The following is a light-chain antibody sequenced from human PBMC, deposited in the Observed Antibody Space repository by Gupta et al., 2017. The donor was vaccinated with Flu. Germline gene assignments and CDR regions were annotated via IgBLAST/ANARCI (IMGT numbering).Light chain of an antibody. CDR2: EVT. J-gene: IGLJ2*01. CDR1: SSDIGGYDF. CDR3: SSYTSSTTLEI. V-gene: IGLV2-14*01. Sequence: QSALTQPASMSGSPGQSITISCTGTSSDIGGYDFVSWYQQHPGKAPKLMIYEVTYRPSGIPDRFSGSKSGNTASLTISGRQAEDEADYYCSSYTSSTTLEIFGGGTKLTVL.